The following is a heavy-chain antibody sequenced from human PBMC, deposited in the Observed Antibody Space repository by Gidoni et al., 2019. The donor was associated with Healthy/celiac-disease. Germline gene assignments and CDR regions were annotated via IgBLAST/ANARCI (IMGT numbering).Heavy chain of an antibody. CDR1: GYTFTSYG. D-gene: IGHD2-15*01. J-gene: IGHJ4*02. CDR2: ISAYNGNT. V-gene: IGHV1-18*01. CDR3: ARSHDIVVVVAEPHFDY. Sequence: QVQLVQSGAEVKKPGASVKVSCKASGYTFTSYGISWVRQAPGQGLEWMGWISAYNGNTNDAQKLQGRVTMTTDTSTSTAYMELRSLRSDDTAVYYCARSHDIVVVVAEPHFDYWGQGTLVTVSS.